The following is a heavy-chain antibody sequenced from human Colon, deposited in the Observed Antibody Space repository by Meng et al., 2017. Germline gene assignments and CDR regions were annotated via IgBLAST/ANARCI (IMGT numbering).Heavy chain of an antibody. CDR1: GFTFSFYW. CDR2: INPDGSST. J-gene: IGHJ4*02. CDR3: VRIAAPGAVDY. D-gene: IGHD6-13*01. V-gene: IGHV3-74*01. Sequence: EVQLVGSGGGLVQPGGSLRLSCGASGFTFSFYWMHWVRRVPGKGLVWVSRINPDGSSTNYADSVKGRFTISRDNAKNTLSLQMNSLRAEDTAVYYCVRIAAPGAVDYWGQGTLVTVSS.